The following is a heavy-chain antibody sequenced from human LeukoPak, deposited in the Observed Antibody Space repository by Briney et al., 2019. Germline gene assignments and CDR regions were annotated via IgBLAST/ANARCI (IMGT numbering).Heavy chain of an antibody. Sequence: ASVKASCKASGYTFTSYDINWVRQATGQGLEWMGWMNPNSGNTGYAQKFQGRVTMTRNTSISTAYMELSSLRSEDTAVYYCAXXXXXXXXWSGYSTPYNWFDPWGQGTLVTVSS. D-gene: IGHD3-3*01. CDR2: MNPNSGNT. CDR3: AXXXXXXXXWSGYSTPYNWFDP. CDR1: GYTFTSYD. V-gene: IGHV1-8*01. J-gene: IGHJ5*02.